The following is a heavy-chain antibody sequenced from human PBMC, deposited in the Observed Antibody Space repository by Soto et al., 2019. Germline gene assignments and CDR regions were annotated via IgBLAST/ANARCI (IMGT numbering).Heavy chain of an antibody. CDR3: ASLLRGWLVRSGSNFFDY. Sequence: QVQLVQSGAEVKKPGSSVKVSCKASGGTFSSYAISWVRQAPGQGLEWMGGIIPIFGTANYAQKFQGRVTITADESTSTAYMELSSLRSEDTAVYYCASLLRGWLVRSGSNFFDYWGQGTLVTVSS. CDR1: GGTFSSYA. J-gene: IGHJ4*02. D-gene: IGHD6-19*01. CDR2: IIPIFGTA. V-gene: IGHV1-69*01.